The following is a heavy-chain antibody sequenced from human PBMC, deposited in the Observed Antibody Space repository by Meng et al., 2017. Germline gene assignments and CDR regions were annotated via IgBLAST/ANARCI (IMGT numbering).Heavy chain of an antibody. J-gene: IGHJ4*02. CDR2: IYYSGST. Sequence: VQMGRLGHMRVTLWETLSSTLTCAGSSISSYYGRWIRQPPGKGLEWIGYIYYSGSTNSNPSLKSRVTISVDTSKNQFSLKLSSVTAADTAVYYCARGYDFWSGQYYFDYWGQGTLVTVSS. V-gene: IGHV4-59*01. CDR3: ARGYDFWSGQYYFDY. D-gene: IGHD3-3*01. CDR1: GSSISSYY.